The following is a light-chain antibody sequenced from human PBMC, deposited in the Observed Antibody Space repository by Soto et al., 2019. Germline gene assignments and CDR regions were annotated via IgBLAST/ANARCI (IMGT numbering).Light chain of an antibody. Sequence: DMVMTQSPLSLPVTPGEPASISCRSSQSLLHSNGYNYLDWYLQKPGQSPQLLIYLGSNRASGVPDRFSGSGSGTDRTRKISRVEAEDVGVYYCMQALQTPLTFGGGTKVAIK. CDR2: LGS. V-gene: IGKV2-28*01. J-gene: IGKJ4*01. CDR1: QSLLHSNGYNY. CDR3: MQALQTPLT.